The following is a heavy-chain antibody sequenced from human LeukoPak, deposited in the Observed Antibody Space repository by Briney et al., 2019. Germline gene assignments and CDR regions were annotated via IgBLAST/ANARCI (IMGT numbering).Heavy chain of an antibody. Sequence: PSETLSLTCTVSGGSVSSGSYYWNWIRQPPGKVLEWIGYIYYSGSTNYSPSLKGRVTISVDTSKNQFSLKLSSVTAADTAVYYCARGLAAAGTSYFDYWGQGTLVTVSS. CDR3: ARGLAAAGTSYFDY. J-gene: IGHJ4*02. V-gene: IGHV4-61*01. CDR2: IYYSGST. CDR1: GGSVSSGSYY. D-gene: IGHD6-13*01.